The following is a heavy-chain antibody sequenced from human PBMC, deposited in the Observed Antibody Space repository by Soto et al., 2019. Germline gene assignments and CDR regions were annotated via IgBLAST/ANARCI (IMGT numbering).Heavy chain of an antibody. J-gene: IGHJ4*02. CDR2: IHYSGST. Sequence: QVHLQESGPGLVKPSETLSLTCTVSGGSVSSTSYYWTWIRQPPGKGLEWIGYIHYSGSTNYNPSLQSRVTISVDTSKNHFSLELTSVTAADTAVYYCARVWEHLYFDYWGQGALVTVSS. CDR1: GGSVSSTSYY. D-gene: IGHD1-26*01. V-gene: IGHV4-61*01. CDR3: ARVWEHLYFDY.